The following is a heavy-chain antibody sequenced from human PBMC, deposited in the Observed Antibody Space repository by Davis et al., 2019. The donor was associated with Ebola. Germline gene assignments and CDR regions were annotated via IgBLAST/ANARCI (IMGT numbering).Heavy chain of an antibody. CDR2: IYYSGST. CDR1: GGSVSSGSYY. Sequence: SETLSLTCTVSGGSVSSGSYYWSWIRQPPGKGLEWIGYIYYSGSTNYNPSLKSRVTISVDTSKNQFSLKLSSVTAADTAVYYCARVSDGIAAAGPNYYYYGMDVWGQGTTVTVSS. CDR3: ARVSDGIAAAGPNYYYYGMDV. J-gene: IGHJ6*02. V-gene: IGHV4-61*01. D-gene: IGHD6-13*01.